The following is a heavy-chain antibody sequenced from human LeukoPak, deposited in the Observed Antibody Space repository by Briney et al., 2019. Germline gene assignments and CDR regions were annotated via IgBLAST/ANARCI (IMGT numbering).Heavy chain of an antibody. CDR1: GGTFSSYA. D-gene: IGHD5-24*01. CDR2: IIPIFGTA. Sequence: SVKVSCKASGGTFSSYAIIWVRQAPGQGLEWMGGIIPIFGTANYAQRFQGRVTITTDESTSTAHMELSSLRSEDTAVYYCARESTRRYKNYFDYWGQGTLVTVSS. CDR3: ARESTRRYKNYFDY. J-gene: IGHJ4*02. V-gene: IGHV1-69*05.